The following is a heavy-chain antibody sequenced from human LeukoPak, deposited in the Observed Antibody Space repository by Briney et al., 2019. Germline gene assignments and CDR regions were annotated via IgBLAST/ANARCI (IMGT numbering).Heavy chain of an antibody. D-gene: IGHD3-22*01. CDR3: ARATTYYYDSSGYPPGY. CDR2: INPSGGST. CDR1: GGTFSSYA. V-gene: IGHV1-46*01. Sequence: ASVKVSCKASGGTFSSYAISWVRQAPGQGLEWMGIINPSGGSTSYAQKFQGRVTMTRDMSTSTVYMELSSLRSEDTAVYYCARATTYYYDSSGYPPGYWGQGTLVTVSS. J-gene: IGHJ4*02.